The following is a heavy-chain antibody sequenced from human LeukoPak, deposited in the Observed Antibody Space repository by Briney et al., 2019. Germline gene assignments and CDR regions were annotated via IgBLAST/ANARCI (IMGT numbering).Heavy chain of an antibody. CDR2: IIPILGIA. CDR3: AITSLGDYYGSGSFPPLDY. V-gene: IGHV1-69*04. CDR1: GYTFTSYG. D-gene: IGHD3-10*01. J-gene: IGHJ4*02. Sequence: GASVKVSCKASGYTFTSYGISWVRQAPGQGLEWMGRIIPILGIANYAQKFQGRVTITADKSTSTAYMELSSLRSEDTAVYYCAITSLGDYYGSGSFPPLDYWGQGTLVTVSS.